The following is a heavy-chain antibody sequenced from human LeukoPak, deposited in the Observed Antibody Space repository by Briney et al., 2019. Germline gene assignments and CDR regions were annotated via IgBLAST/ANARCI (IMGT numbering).Heavy chain of an antibody. Sequence: SETLSLTCTVSGGSISSYYWSWIRQPPGKGLEWIGYIYYSGSTNYNPSLKSRVTISVDTSKNQFSLKLSSVTAADTAVYYCAGQPKRWLHGFHYWGQGTIVTVSS. D-gene: IGHD5-24*01. J-gene: IGHJ4*02. CDR2: IYYSGST. V-gene: IGHV4-59*01. CDR3: AGQPKRWLHGFHY. CDR1: GGSISSYY.